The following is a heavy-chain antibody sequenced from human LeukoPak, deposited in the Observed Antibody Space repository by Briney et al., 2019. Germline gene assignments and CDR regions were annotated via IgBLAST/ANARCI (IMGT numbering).Heavy chain of an antibody. CDR2: VDPDHGET. J-gene: IGHJ4*02. CDR3: ATLTHDFWSDSSW. Sequence: GATVKVSCKASGYTFADYYIHWVQQAPGKGLEWMGRVDPDHGETIYAEKFQGRVTIIADTSIDTAYMELISLRSEDTAVYYCATLTHDFWSDSSWWGQGTRVTVSS. CDR1: GYTFADYY. D-gene: IGHD3-3*01. V-gene: IGHV1-69-2*01.